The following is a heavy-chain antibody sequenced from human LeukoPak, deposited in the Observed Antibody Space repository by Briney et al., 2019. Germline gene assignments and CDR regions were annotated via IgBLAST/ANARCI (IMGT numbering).Heavy chain of an antibody. J-gene: IGHJ2*01. CDR2: IYYSGST. CDR3: ARQVGVCSGGSCYRSYWYFDL. CDR1: GGSISSSSYY. D-gene: IGHD2-15*01. Sequence: SETLSLTCTVSGGSISSSSYYWGWIRQPPGKGGEWIGSIYYSGSTYYNPSLKSRVTISVDTSKNQFSLKLSSVTAADTAVYYCARQVGVCSGGSCYRSYWYFDLWGRVTLVTVSS. V-gene: IGHV4-39*01.